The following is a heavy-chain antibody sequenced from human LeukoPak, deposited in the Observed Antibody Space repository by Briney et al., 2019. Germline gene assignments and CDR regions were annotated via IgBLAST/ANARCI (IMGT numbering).Heavy chain of an antibody. J-gene: IGHJ5*02. CDR1: GFTFSSYE. CDR2: ISSSGSNI. D-gene: IGHD6-19*01. CDR3: ARGGYSSGWYIDNWFDP. Sequence: GGSLRLSCAASGFTFSSYEMNWVRQAPGKGLEWVSYISSSGSNIYYADSVKGRLTISRDNAKNSLYLQMNSLRAEDTAVYYCARGGYSSGWYIDNWFDPWGQGTLVTVSS. V-gene: IGHV3-48*03.